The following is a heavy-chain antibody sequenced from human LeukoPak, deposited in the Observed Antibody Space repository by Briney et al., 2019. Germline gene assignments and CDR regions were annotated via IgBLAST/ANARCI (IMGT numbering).Heavy chain of an antibody. CDR1: GFTVSSNY. Sequence: PGGSLRLSCAAPGFTVSSNYMSWVRQAPGKGLEWVSVIYSGGSTYYADSVKGRFTISRDNSKNTLYLQMNSLRAEDTAVYYCARDSDYYYGMDVWGQGTTVTVSS. CDR2: IYSGGST. J-gene: IGHJ6*02. CDR3: ARDSDYYYGMDV. V-gene: IGHV3-53*01.